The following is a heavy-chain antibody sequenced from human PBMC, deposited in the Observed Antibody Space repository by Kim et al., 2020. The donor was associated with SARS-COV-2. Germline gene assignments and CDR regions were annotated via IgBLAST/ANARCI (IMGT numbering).Heavy chain of an antibody. D-gene: IGHD6-19*01. V-gene: IGHV3-21*04. CDR3: ARDKKQWLVRPLFDY. J-gene: IGHJ4*02. Sequence: GGSLRLSCAASGFTFSSYSMNWVRQAPGKGLEWVSSISSSSSYIYYADSVKGRFTISRDNAKNSLYLQMNSLRAEDTAVYYCARDKKQWLVRPLFDYWGQGTLVTVSS. CDR1: GFTFSSYS. CDR2: ISSSSSYI.